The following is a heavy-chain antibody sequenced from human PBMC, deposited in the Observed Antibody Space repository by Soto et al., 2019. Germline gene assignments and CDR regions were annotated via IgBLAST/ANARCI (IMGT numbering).Heavy chain of an antibody. CDR2: IYYSGST. CDR1: GISVSTSDYY. V-gene: IGHV4-39*01. J-gene: IGHJ4*02. Sequence: KPSETLSLTCTVSGISVSTSDYYWGWVRQPPGKGLDWIGNIYYSGSTFYNPSLRSRVTLSVDTSKNQFSLRLNSATAADTAVYFCAGFVVPASRNSDFDYWGQGTLVTVSS. CDR3: AGFVVPASRNSDFDY. D-gene: IGHD2-15*01.